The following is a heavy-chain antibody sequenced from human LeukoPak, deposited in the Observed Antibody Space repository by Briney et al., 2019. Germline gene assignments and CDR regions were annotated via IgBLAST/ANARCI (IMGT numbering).Heavy chain of an antibody. CDR1: GYTFTSYG. V-gene: IGHV1-18*01. CDR2: ISAYNGNT. CDR3: ARQAEDVIRYFDWLGSYYYYGMDV. D-gene: IGHD3-9*01. J-gene: IGHJ6*02. Sequence: ASVKVSCKASGYTFTSYGISWVRQAPGQGLEWMGWISAYNGNTNYAQKLQGRVTMTTDTSTSTAYMELRSLRSDDTAVYYCARQAEDVIRYFDWLGSYYYYGMDVWGQGTTVTVSS.